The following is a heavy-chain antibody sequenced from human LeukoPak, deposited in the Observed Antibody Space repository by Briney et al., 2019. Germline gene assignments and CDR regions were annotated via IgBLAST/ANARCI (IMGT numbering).Heavy chain of an antibody. CDR3: ARDPATVTKTLEGSTRYYYYYMDV. Sequence: ASVTVSCTASGYTFTSYYMHWVRQAPGQGLEWMGIINPSGGSTSYAQKFQGRVTMTRDMSTSTVYMELSSLRSEDTAVYYCARDPATVTKTLEGSTRYYYYYMDVWGKGTTVTVSS. J-gene: IGHJ6*03. CDR1: GYTFTSYY. V-gene: IGHV1-46*01. D-gene: IGHD4-17*01. CDR2: INPSGGST.